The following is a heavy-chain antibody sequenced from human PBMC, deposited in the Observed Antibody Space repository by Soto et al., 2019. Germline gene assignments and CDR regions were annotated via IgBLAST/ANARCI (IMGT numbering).Heavy chain of an antibody. CDR3: ASECGDHLKLFGY. Sequence: GGSVRLSCAASGFTFSSYAMSWVRQAPGKGLEWVSAISGSGGSTYYAESVKGRFTISRDNDKDSVYLQMNSLRVEDTAMYYCASECGDHLKLFGYWGPGTLVIVSS. CDR1: GFTFSSYA. CDR2: ISGSGGST. V-gene: IGHV3-23*01. D-gene: IGHD4-17*01. J-gene: IGHJ4*02.